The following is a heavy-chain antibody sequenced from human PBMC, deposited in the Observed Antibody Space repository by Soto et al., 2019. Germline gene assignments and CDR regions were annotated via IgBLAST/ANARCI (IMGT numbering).Heavy chain of an antibody. CDR1: GFTFSSYG. J-gene: IGHJ6*03. V-gene: IGHV3-33*01. D-gene: IGHD2-21*01. CDR3: ATSVVVIAINIMDV. CDR2: IWYDGSNK. Sequence: PGGSLRLSCAASGFTFSSYGMHWVRQAPGKGLEWVAVIWYDGSNKYYADSVKGRFTISRDNSKNTLYLQMNSLRAEDTAVYYCATSVVVIAINIMDVWGKGTTVTVSS.